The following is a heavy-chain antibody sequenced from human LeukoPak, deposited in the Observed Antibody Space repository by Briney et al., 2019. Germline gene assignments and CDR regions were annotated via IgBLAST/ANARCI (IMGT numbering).Heavy chain of an antibody. Sequence: GGSLRLSCTASGFTFGDYAMSWFRQAPGKGLEWVGFIRSKAYGGTTEYAASVKGRFTISRDDSKSIAYLQMNTLKTEDTAVYYCNRGEYSSSSDDYWGQGALVTVCS. J-gene: IGHJ4*02. CDR2: IRSKAYGGTT. D-gene: IGHD6-6*01. CDR1: GFTFGDYA. CDR3: NRGEYSSSSDDY. V-gene: IGHV3-49*03.